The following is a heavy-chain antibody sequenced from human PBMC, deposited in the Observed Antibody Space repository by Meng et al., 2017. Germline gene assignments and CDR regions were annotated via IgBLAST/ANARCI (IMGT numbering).Heavy chain of an antibody. V-gene: IGHV7-4-1*02. D-gene: IGHD2-2*01. CDR1: GYNLTRHA. J-gene: IGHJ4*02. CDR2: IDTTTGHP. Sequence: QVRRVRSGSELRKHGALVKVSCKASGYNLTRHAINWLRQAPGQVPQWMGWIDTTTGHPTYIPGFTGRLVFSLDTSVSTAYLQISGLKADDTAVYYCTRDGYSDCSRTSCFDSWGQGTLVTVSS. CDR3: TRDGYSDCSRTSCFDS.